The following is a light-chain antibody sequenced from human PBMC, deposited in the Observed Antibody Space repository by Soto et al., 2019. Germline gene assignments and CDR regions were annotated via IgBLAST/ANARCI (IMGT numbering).Light chain of an antibody. CDR1: QSIRTW. CDR3: QQYNTTPWT. J-gene: IGKJ1*01. V-gene: IGKV1-5*01. CDR2: DAS. Sequence: DIQMTQSPSTLSASVGDRVTITCRASQSIRTWLAWYQQKPGKAPKLLIYDASSLKSGVPSRFSGGGSGTELTLTISSLQPDDFTTYYCQQYNTTPWTFGQGTKVDIK.